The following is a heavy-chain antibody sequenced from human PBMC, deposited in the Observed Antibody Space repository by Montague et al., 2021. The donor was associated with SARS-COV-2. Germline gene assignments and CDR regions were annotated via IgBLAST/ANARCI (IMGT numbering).Heavy chain of an antibody. D-gene: IGHD3-22*01. V-gene: IGHV3-7*05. CDR2: IKQDGSEK. J-gene: IGHJ4*02. CDR1: GFTFSTFW. CDR3: ARGYDSSGYQY. Sequence: SFRLSCAASGFTFSTFWMTWVRQVPGKGLEWVANIKQDGSEKYYVDSVKGRFTISRDNAKNSLYLQLDSLRAEDTAVYYCARGYDSSGYQYWGQGTLVTVSS.